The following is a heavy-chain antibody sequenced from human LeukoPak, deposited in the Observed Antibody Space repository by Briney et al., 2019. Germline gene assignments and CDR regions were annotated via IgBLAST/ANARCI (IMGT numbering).Heavy chain of an antibody. V-gene: IGHV1-8*03. Sequence: ASVKVSCKASGYTFTSYDINWVRQATGQGLEWMGWMNPNSGNTGYAQKFQGRVTITRNTSISTAYMELSSLRSEDTAVYYCARVGATNDPKFDYWGQGTLVTVSS. D-gene: IGHD1-26*01. CDR2: MNPNSGNT. CDR3: ARVGATNDPKFDY. J-gene: IGHJ4*02. CDR1: GYTFTSYD.